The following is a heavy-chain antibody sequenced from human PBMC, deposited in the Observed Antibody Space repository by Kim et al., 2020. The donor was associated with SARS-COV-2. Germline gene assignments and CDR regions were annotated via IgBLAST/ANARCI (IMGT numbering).Heavy chain of an antibody. CDR2: IKRETDGGTT. CDR3: AATVLKTLDS. Sequence: GGSLRLSCAASGFTFSNAWMSWVRQAPGKGLEWVGRIKRETDGGTTDYAAPVKGRFTISRDDSKNILYLQMNSLKTEDTAVYYCAATVLKTLDSWGQGILVTVSS. CDR1: GFTFSNAW. V-gene: IGHV3-15*01. D-gene: IGHD4-17*01. J-gene: IGHJ4*02.